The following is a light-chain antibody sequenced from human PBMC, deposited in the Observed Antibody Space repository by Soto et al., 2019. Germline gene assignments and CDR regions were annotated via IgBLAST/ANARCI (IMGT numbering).Light chain of an antibody. CDR3: QQYNNWPPWT. J-gene: IGKJ1*01. CDR2: GAS. V-gene: IGKV3-15*01. Sequence: EIVMTQSPATLSVSPGERLTLSCRASQSVSSNLAWYQQKPGQAPRLLIYGASTRVTDIPARFSGSGSGTEFTLTISSLQSEDFAVYYCQQYNNWPPWTFGQGTKVEIK. CDR1: QSVSSN.